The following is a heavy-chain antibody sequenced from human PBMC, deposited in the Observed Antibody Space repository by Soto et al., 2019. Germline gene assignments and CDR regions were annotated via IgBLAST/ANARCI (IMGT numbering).Heavy chain of an antibody. Sequence: EVQLLESGGGLVQPGGSLRLSCAASGFTFSSYAMSWVRQAPGKGLEWVSAISGSGGSTYYADSVKGRFTISRDNSKNTRYLQMNSLRAEDTAVYYCAKGGRQLALYYYYGMDVWGQGTTVTVSS. V-gene: IGHV3-23*01. CDR3: AKGGRQLALYYYYGMDV. CDR2: ISGSGGST. J-gene: IGHJ6*02. CDR1: GFTFSSYA. D-gene: IGHD6-13*01.